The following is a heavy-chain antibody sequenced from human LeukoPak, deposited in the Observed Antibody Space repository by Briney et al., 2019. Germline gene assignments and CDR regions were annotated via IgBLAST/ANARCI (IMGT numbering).Heavy chain of an antibody. D-gene: IGHD1-26*01. CDR1: GGSISGYY. J-gene: IGHJ4*02. CDR3: AKYGGSPSNYFDY. Sequence: PSETLSLTCTVSGGSISGYYWSWIRQPPGKGLEWIGYIHYSGSTKYNPSLNSRVTISVDTSENQFSLKLSSVTAADTAVYYCAKYGGSPSNYFDYWGRGTLVTVSS. CDR2: IHYSGST. V-gene: IGHV4-59*12.